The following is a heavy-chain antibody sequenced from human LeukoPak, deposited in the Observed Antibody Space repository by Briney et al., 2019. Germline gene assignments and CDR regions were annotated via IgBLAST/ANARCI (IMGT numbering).Heavy chain of an antibody. Sequence: ASVKVSCKVSGYTLTELSMHWVRQAPGKGLEWMGGFDPEDGETIYAQKFQGRVTMTEDTSTDTAYMELSSLRSEDTAVYCCAIVGATSGRDAFDIWGQGTMVTVSS. CDR2: FDPEDGET. CDR1: GYTLTELS. V-gene: IGHV1-24*01. CDR3: AIVGATSGRDAFDI. J-gene: IGHJ3*02. D-gene: IGHD1-26*01.